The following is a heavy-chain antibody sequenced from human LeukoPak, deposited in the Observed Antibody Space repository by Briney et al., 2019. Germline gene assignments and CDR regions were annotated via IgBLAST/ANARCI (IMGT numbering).Heavy chain of an antibody. Sequence: GRSLRLSCAASGFSFSSRNMNWVRQAPGKGLEWVSYISASTSSIYYADSVKGRFTISRDIGKNSLYLQMSSLRAEDTAVYYCAASSGSGNYAYYFDYWGQGTLVTVSS. J-gene: IGHJ4*02. V-gene: IGHV3-48*04. CDR2: ISASTSSI. CDR1: GFSFSSRN. CDR3: AASSGSGNYAYYFDY. D-gene: IGHD3-22*01.